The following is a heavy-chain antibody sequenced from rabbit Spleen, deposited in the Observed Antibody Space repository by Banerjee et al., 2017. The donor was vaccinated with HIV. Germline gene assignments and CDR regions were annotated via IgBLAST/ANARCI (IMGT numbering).Heavy chain of an antibody. D-gene: IGHD1-1*01. Sequence: QEQLVESGGDLVKPGASLTLTCKASGFSFSSGYYICWVRQAPGKGLEWIGCIGTGSASTWYASWAKGRFTISKTSSTTVTLQMTSLTAADTATYFCASGYSDIYFNLWGPGTLVTVS. CDR1: GFSFSSGYY. V-gene: IGHV1S45*01. J-gene: IGHJ4*01. CDR3: ASGYSDIYFNL. CDR2: IGTGSAST.